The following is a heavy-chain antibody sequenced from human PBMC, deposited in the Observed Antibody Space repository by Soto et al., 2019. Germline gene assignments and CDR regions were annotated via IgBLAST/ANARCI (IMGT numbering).Heavy chain of an antibody. J-gene: IGHJ4*02. CDR1: GGTFSSYA. CDR2: IIPIFGTA. D-gene: IGHD3-22*01. Sequence: QVQLVQSGAEVKKPGSSVKVSCKASGGTFSSYAISWVRQAPGQGLEWMGGIIPIFGTANYAQKFQGRVTITADKSTSTAYMGLSSLRSEETAVYYWAGGWGYGSNDYYYAYWGQGTLVIVSS. CDR3: AGGWGYGSNDYYYAY. V-gene: IGHV1-69*06.